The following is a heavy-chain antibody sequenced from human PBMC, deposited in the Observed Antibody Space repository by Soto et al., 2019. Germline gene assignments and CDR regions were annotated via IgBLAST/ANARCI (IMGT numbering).Heavy chain of an antibody. CDR3: ARRDGYDYNSFDY. CDR2: IIPILGIA. D-gene: IGHD5-12*01. Sequence: QVQLVQSGAEVKKPGSSVKVSCKASGGTFSSYTISWVRQAPGQGLEWMGRIIPILGIANYAQKFQGRVTTTXDXSTSTAYMELSSLRSEDTAVYYCARRDGYDYNSFDYWGQGTLVTVSS. J-gene: IGHJ4*02. V-gene: IGHV1-69*02. CDR1: GGTFSSYT.